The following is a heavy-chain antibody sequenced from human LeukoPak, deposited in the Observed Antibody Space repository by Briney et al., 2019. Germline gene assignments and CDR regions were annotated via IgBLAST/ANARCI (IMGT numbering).Heavy chain of an antibody. J-gene: IGHJ4*02. V-gene: IGHV3-9*01. CDR1: GFTFDDYA. CDR2: ISWNSGSI. Sequence: GRSLRLSCAASGFTFDDYAMHWVRQAPGKGLEWVSGISWNSGSIGYADSVKGRFTISRDNAKNSLYLQMNSLRAEDTALYYCAKSSTWELWSQCGYFDYWGQGTLVTVSS. D-gene: IGHD1-26*01. CDR3: AKSSTWELWSQCGYFDY.